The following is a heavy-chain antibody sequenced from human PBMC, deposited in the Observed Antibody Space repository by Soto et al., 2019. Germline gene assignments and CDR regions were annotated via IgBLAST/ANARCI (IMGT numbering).Heavy chain of an antibody. CDR3: ARVGISSSDAFDI. CDR2: IYYSGST. CDR1: GGSISSGDYY. V-gene: IGHV4-30-4*01. D-gene: IGHD6-6*01. Sequence: SETLSLTCTVSGGSISSGDYYWSWIRQPPGKGLEWIGYIYYSGSTYYNPSLKSRVTISVDTSKNQFSLKLTSVTAADTAVYYCARVGISSSDAFDIWCQGTMVTV. J-gene: IGHJ3*02.